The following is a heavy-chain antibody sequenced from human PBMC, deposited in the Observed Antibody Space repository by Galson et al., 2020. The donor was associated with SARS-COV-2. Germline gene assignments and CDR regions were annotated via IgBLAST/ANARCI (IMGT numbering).Heavy chain of an antibody. CDR1: GFTFRSYA. CDR2: ISGSGDST. Sequence: ESPKIPCAASGFTFRSYAMRWVRQAPGQGLEWVSAISGSGDSTSYAHPVKGRSTLPRDNSKNTLYLQMNSLRAEDTAVYYCANDPFGYVWGSYEGQLSEDYWGQGTLVTVSS. J-gene: IGHJ4*02. V-gene: IGHV3-23*01. CDR3: ANDPFGYVWGSYEGQLSEDY. D-gene: IGHD3-16*01.